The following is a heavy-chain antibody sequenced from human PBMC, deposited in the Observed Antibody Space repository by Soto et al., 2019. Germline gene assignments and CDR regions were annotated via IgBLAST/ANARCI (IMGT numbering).Heavy chain of an antibody. V-gene: IGHV1-69*06. CDR1: GGTFSSYA. J-gene: IGHJ6*02. CDR3: ARGSLLWFGGGARSGMDV. CDR2: IIPIFGTA. D-gene: IGHD3-10*01. Sequence: QVQLVQSGAEVKKPGSSVKVSCKASGGTFSSYAISWVRQAPGQGLAWMGGIIPIFGTANYAQKFQGRVTITADKSTSTDYMELSSLRSEDTAVYYCARGSLLWFGGGARSGMDVWGQGTTVTVSS.